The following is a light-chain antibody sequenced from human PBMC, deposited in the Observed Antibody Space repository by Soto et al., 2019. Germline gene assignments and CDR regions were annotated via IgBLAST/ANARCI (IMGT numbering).Light chain of an antibody. Sequence: EIVLTQSPGTLSLSPGERATLSCRASQSCISIYVAWYQEKPGQAPRLLIYGASSRATGIPDRFSGRGSGTDFAVKVCRLECEEFAVYLCQQYGSSQAFGGGTKVDIK. J-gene: IGKJ4*01. V-gene: IGKV3-20*01. CDR1: QSCISIY. CDR3: QQYGSSQA. CDR2: GAS.